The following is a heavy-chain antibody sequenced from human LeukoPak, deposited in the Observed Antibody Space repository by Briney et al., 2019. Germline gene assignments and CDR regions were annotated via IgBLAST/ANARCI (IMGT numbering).Heavy chain of an antibody. J-gene: IGHJ4*01. V-gene: IGHV1-18*01. CDR3: ARDRVGGDLTGVSLY. Sequence: ASVKVSCKASGYPFDNFGLTWVRQAPGQGLELMGWISAYNGDTHYAQKFRGRLTLTTETSTSTAYLELRSLKSDDTAVYYCARDRVGGDLTGVSLYWGQGTLVTVSS. D-gene: IGHD4-17*01. CDR2: ISAYNGDT. CDR1: GYPFDNFG.